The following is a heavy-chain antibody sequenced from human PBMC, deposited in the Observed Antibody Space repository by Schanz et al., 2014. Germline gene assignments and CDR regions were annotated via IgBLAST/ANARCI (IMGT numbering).Heavy chain of an antibody. V-gene: IGHV1-46*01. CDR1: GYTFTGYY. Sequence: QVQLVQSGAEVKKPGASVKVSCKASGYTFTGYYMHWVRQAPGQGLEWMGIINPIGGSTTYAQKFRGAVTLTTDTSTDTAYLELTSLRSEDTAVYYCARGFDFWDRWGQGTLVTVSS. D-gene: IGHD3-3*01. J-gene: IGHJ4*02. CDR3: ARGFDFWDR. CDR2: INPIGGST.